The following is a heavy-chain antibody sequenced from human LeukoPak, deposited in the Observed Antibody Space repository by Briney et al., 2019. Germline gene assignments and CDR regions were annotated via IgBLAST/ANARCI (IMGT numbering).Heavy chain of an antibody. J-gene: IGHJ3*02. CDR2: ISYIGST. CDR3: ARDPTTVTKGLDI. V-gene: IGHV4-59*11. CDR1: GGSISSHY. Sequence: PSETLSLTCTVCGGSISSHYWSWIRQPPGKGLEWIGYISYIGSTNYNPSLKSRVTISVDTSKNQFSLKLSSVTAADAAVYFCARDPTTVTKGLDIWGQGTMVTVSS. D-gene: IGHD4-17*01.